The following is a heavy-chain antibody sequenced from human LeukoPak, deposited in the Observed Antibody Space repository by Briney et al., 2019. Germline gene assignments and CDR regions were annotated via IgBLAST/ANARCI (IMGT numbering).Heavy chain of an antibody. Sequence: GGSLRLSCAASGFTFSGHAMSWVRQAPGKGLEWVSTISGSGGSTYYADSVMGRFTVSRDNSKNTLYLQINSLRAEDTAVYYCAKSRAWELLRGPFDYWGQGTLVTVSS. V-gene: IGHV3-23*01. J-gene: IGHJ4*02. CDR3: AKSRAWELLRGPFDY. CDR1: GFTFSGHA. CDR2: ISGSGGST. D-gene: IGHD1-26*01.